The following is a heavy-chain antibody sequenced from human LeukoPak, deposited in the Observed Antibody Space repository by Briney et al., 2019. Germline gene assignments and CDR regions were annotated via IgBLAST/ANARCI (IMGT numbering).Heavy chain of an antibody. CDR1: GGSFSGYY. CDR3: AREAGGSYYFDY. V-gene: IGHV4-34*01. D-gene: IGHD1-26*01. CDR2: INHSGST. Sequence: PSETLSLTCAVYGGSFSGYYWSWIRQPPGKGLEWIGEINHSGSTNYNPSLKSRVTMSVDTSKNQFSLKLSSVTAADTAVYYCAREAGGSYYFDYWGQGTLVTVSS. J-gene: IGHJ4*02.